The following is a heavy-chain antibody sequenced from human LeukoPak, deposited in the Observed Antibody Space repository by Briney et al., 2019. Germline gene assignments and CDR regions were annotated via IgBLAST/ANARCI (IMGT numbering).Heavy chain of an antibody. V-gene: IGHV4-38-2*02. CDR3: ARGGAVEMADY. CDR2: IYHSGST. CDR1: GYSISSGYY. Sequence: SETLSLTCTVSGYSISSGYYWGWIRQPPGKGLEWIGSIYHSGSTYYNPSLKSRVTISVDTSKNQFSLKLSSVTAADTAVYYCARGGAVEMADYWGQGTLVTVSS. D-gene: IGHD5-24*01. J-gene: IGHJ4*02.